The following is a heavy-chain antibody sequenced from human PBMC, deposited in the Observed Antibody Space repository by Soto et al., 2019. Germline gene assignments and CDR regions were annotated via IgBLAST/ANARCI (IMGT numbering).Heavy chain of an antibody. CDR1: GFTFSSYD. V-gene: IGHV3-13*01. D-gene: IGHD6-19*01. J-gene: IGHJ4*02. Sequence: GSLRLSCAASGFTFSSYDMHWVRQATGKGLEWVSAIGTAGDTYYPGSVKGRFTISRENAKNSLYLQMNSLRAGDTTVYYCARVRSGWYFDYWGQGTLVTVSS. CDR3: ARVRSGWYFDY. CDR2: IGTAGDT.